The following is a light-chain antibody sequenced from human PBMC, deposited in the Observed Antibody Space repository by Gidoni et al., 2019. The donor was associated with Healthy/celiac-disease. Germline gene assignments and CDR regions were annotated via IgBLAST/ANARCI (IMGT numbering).Light chain of an antibody. Sequence: SALPQPASVSGSPGPSITLSCTGTRRDVGGYNYVSWYQQHPGKAPKLMIYDVSNRPSGVSNRFSGSKSGNTASLTISGLQAEDEADYYCSSYTSSSTYVFGTGTKVTVL. J-gene: IGLJ1*01. CDR3: SSYTSSSTYV. CDR2: DVS. CDR1: RRDVGGYNY. V-gene: IGLV2-14*01.